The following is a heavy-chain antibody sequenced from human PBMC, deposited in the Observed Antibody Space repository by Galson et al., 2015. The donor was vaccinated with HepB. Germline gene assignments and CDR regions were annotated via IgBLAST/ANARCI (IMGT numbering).Heavy chain of an antibody. V-gene: IGHV3-48*01. CDR1: GFTFGSYN. CDR2: ISATSSTI. D-gene: IGHD3-3*01. Sequence: SLRLSCAASGFTFGSYNMNWVRQAPGKGLERISYISATSSTIFYADSVKGRFTVSRDNAKNSLYLEMNGLRAEDTAVYYCARDGAAIFGVGSWFDPWGQGPMVTVTS. CDR3: ARDGAAIFGVGSWFDP. J-gene: IGHJ5*02.